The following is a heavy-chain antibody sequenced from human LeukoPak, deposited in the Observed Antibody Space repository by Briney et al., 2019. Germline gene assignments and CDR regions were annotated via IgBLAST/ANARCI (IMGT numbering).Heavy chain of an antibody. CDR2: IDWDGDE. D-gene: IGHD2-21*01. V-gene: IGHV2-70*11. J-gene: IGHJ3*02. Sequence: SGPTLVNPTETLTLTCTFSGFSLSSTGMCVSWIRQPPGKALEWLARIDWDGDEYYSTSLKTRLTMSKDTSKNQVVLKMTNVDPVDTATYYCARIATPNIGAIPGNAFDIWGQGTMVTVTS. CDR1: GFSLSSTGMC. CDR3: ARIATPNIGAIPGNAFDI.